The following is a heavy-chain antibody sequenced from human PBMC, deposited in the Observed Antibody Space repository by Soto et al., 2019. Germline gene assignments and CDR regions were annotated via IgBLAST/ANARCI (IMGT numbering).Heavy chain of an antibody. CDR1: GITFNNYV. CDR2: ISDSGGRT. Sequence: EVQLLESGGGLVQPGGSLRLSCAVSGITFNNYVMKWVRQAPGKGLEWVSDISDSGGRTYYADSVKGRFIISRDNSKNTLYLQMNSLRVEDTAVYYCAAGAFDFWGQGTMVTVSS. CDR3: AAGAFDF. J-gene: IGHJ3*01. V-gene: IGHV3-23*01.